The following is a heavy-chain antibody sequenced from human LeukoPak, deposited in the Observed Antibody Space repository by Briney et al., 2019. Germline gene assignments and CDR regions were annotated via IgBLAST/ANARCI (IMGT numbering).Heavy chain of an antibody. V-gene: IGHV4-34*01. CDR3: ARGMAAASYFDY. J-gene: IGHJ4*02. D-gene: IGHD6-13*01. CDR2: INHSGST. Sequence: SETLSLTCAVYGGSFSGYYWSWIRQPPGKGLEWIGEINHSGSTNYNPSLKSRVTISVDTSKNQFSLKLSSVTAADTAVYYCARGMAAASYFDYWGQGTLVTVSS. CDR1: GGSFSGYY.